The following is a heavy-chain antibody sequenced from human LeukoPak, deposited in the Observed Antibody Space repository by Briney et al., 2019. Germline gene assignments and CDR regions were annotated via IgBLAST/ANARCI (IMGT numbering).Heavy chain of an antibody. V-gene: IGHV4-59*01. CDR3: ARDGYDSNGYYDC. CDR1: GGSISNYY. J-gene: IGHJ4*02. Sequence: PSETLSLTCSVSGGSISNYYWSWIRQPPGKGPEWIGYIYYSGSTNYNPSLKSRVTISLDTSKSQFSLNLTSVTAADTAVYYCARDGYDSNGYYDCWGQGTLVTVSS. CDR2: IYYSGST. D-gene: IGHD3-22*01.